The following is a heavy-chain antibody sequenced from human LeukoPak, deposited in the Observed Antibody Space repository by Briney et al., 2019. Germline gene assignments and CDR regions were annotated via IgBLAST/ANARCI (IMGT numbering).Heavy chain of an antibody. Sequence: SETLSLTCAVYGGSFSGYYWSWIRQLPGKGLEWIGEINHSGSTNYNPSLKSRVTISVDTSKNQFSLRLSSVTAADTAVYYCARVLEGSSGQHWYFDLWGRGTLVTVSS. CDR1: GGSFSGYY. CDR2: INHSGST. J-gene: IGHJ2*01. D-gene: IGHD6-19*01. V-gene: IGHV4-34*01. CDR3: ARVLEGSSGQHWYFDL.